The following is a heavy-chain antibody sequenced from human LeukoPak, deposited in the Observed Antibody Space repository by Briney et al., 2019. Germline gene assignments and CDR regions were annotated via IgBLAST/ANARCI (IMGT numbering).Heavy chain of an antibody. J-gene: IGHJ4*02. CDR3: ARARPSGWAFDY. Sequence: SETLSLTCAVSGGSISSGGYSWSWIRQPPGKGLEWIGYIYHSGSTYYNPSLKSRVTISVDRSKNQFSLKLSSVTAADTAVYYCARARPSGWAFDYWGQGTLVTVSS. CDR2: IYHSGST. CDR1: GGSISSGGYS. V-gene: IGHV4-30-2*01. D-gene: IGHD6-19*01.